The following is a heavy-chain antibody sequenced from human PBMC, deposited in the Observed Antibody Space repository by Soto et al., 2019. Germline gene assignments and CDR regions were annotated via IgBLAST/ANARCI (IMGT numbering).Heavy chain of an antibody. D-gene: IGHD3-22*01. CDR2: IKSKTDGGTT. J-gene: IGHJ3*02. V-gene: IGHV3-15*01. CDR3: TSHYYDSSGYYSDAFDI. Sequence: PGGSLRLSCAASGFTFGNAWMSWVRQAPGKGLEWVGRIKSKTDGGTTDYAAPVKGRFTISRDDSKNTLYLQMNSLKTEDTAVYYCTSHYYDSSGYYSDAFDIWGQGTMVTVSS. CDR1: GFTFGNAW.